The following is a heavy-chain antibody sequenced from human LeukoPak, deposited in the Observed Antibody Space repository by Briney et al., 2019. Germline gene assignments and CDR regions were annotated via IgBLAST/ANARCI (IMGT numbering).Heavy chain of an antibody. CDR3: ATPVTTVGSEYY. CDR1: GFTFSSYS. D-gene: IGHD4-17*01. J-gene: IGHJ4*02. CDR2: ISSSSSYV. Sequence: GGSLGLSCAASGFTFSSYSMNWVRQAPGKGLEWVSFISSSSSYVYYADSVKGRFTISRDNAKNSLYLQVNSLRAEDTAVYYCATPVTTVGSEYYWGPGTLVTVSS. V-gene: IGHV3-21*01.